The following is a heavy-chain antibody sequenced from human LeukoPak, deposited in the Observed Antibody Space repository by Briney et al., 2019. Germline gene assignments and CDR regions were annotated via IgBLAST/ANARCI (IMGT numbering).Heavy chain of an antibody. V-gene: IGHV1-2*02. CDR1: GYTFTGYY. CDR3: ATALPDIVVVPAAFLYFDY. Sequence: ASVKVSCKASGYTFTGYYMHWVRQAPGQGLEWMGWINPNSGGTNYAQKFQDRVTMTRDTSISTAYMELSRLRSDDTAVYYCATALPDIVVVPAAFLYFDYWGQGTLVTVSS. J-gene: IGHJ4*02. D-gene: IGHD2-2*01. CDR2: INPNSGGT.